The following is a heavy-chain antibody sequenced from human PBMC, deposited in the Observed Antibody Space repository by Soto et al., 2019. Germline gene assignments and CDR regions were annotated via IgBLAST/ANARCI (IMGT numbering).Heavy chain of an antibody. CDR2: IYYSGST. V-gene: IGHV4-39*01. J-gene: IGHJ5*02. Sequence: PSETLSLTCTVSGGSISSSSYYWGWIRQPPGKGLEWIGSIYYSGSTYYNPSLKSRVTISVDTSKNQFSLKLSSVTAADTAVYYCARRGNLVVRGVIGVSPDWFDPWGQGTLVTVSS. CDR3: ARRGNLVVRGVIGVSPDWFDP. CDR1: GGSISSSSYY. D-gene: IGHD3-10*01.